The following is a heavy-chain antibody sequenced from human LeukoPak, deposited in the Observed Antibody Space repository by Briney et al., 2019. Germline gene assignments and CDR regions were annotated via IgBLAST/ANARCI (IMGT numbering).Heavy chain of an antibody. CDR1: GYTFTKYG. CDR2: ISAYNGNT. J-gene: IGHJ4*02. Sequence: ASVKVSCKASGYTFTKYGISWVRQAPGQGREWMGWISAYNGNTKYAQKLQGRVTMTTDTSTSTAYMELRSLRFDDTAVYYCARALYSGSYFYYFDYWGQGTLVTVSS. V-gene: IGHV1-18*01. D-gene: IGHD1-26*01. CDR3: ARALYSGSYFYYFDY.